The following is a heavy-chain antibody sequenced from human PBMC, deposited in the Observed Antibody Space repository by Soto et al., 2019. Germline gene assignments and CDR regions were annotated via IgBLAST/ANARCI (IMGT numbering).Heavy chain of an antibody. CDR3: AGQGYGDCVGGNWFDP. CDR1: GDSISDTRYY. CDR2: ISHDGHA. Sequence: SETLSLTCPVLGDSISDTRYYWGWIRQSPEKGLEWIGSISHDGHAYYNPSLKSRVTLFDDTSRNRFSLKMKSVTVADTALYFCAGQGYGDCVGGNWFDPWGQGALVTVSS. V-gene: IGHV4-39*01. J-gene: IGHJ5*02. D-gene: IGHD4-17*01.